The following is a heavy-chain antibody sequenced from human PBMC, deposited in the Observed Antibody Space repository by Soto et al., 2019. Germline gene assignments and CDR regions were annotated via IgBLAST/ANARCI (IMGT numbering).Heavy chain of an antibody. Sequence: QVQLVQSGAEVKKPGSSVKVSCKASGGTFSSYAISWVRQAPGQGLEWMGGIIPIFGTANYAQKFQGRVTITANESTRTANQGLSGVRSEDTAVYYCAIGATVTDYYYCGMDVWGQGTTVTVSS. CDR1: GGTFSSYA. CDR3: AIGATVTDYYYCGMDV. CDR2: IIPIFGTA. V-gene: IGHV1-69*12. J-gene: IGHJ6*02. D-gene: IGHD4-4*01.